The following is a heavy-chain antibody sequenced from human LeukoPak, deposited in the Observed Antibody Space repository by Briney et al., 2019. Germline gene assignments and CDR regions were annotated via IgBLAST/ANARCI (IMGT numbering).Heavy chain of an antibody. D-gene: IGHD1-26*01. V-gene: IGHV3-11*01. Sequence: GGSLRLSCSASGFTFSDYYMSWIRQAPGKGLEWVSYISSSGSTIYYADSVKGRFTISRDNAKNSLYLQMNSLRAEDTAIYYCAKERESYFEFDLWGQGTLVTVSS. CDR1: GFTFSDYY. CDR2: ISSSGSTI. J-gene: IGHJ4*02. CDR3: AKERESYFEFDL.